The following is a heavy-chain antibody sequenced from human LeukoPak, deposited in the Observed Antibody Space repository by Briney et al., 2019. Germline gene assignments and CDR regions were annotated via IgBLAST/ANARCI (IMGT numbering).Heavy chain of an antibody. V-gene: IGHV4-30-4*08. J-gene: IGHJ4*02. Sequence: SETLSLTCTVSGGSISSGDYYWSWIRQPPGKGLEWIGYIYYSGSTYYNPSLKSRVTISVDTSKNQFSLKLSSVTAADTAVYYCARVDTAMVSHDYWGQGTLVTVSS. D-gene: IGHD5-18*01. CDR2: IYYSGST. CDR1: GGSISSGDYY. CDR3: ARVDTAMVSHDY.